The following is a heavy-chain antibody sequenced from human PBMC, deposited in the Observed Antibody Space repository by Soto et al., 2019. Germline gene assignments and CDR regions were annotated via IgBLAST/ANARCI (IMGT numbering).Heavy chain of an antibody. J-gene: IGHJ4*02. V-gene: IGHV1-69*13. CDR1: GGTFSSYA. D-gene: IGHD3-22*01. CDR3: ASYDSSGYPVDC. Sequence: ASVKVSCKASGGTFSSYAISWVRQAPGQGLEWMGGIIPIFGTANYAQKFQGRVTITADESTSTAYMELSSLRSEDTAVYYCASYDSSGYPVDCWGQGTLVTVSS. CDR2: IIPIFGTA.